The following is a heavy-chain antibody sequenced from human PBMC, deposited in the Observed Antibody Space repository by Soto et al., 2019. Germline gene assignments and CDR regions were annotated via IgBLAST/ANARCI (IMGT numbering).Heavy chain of an antibody. V-gene: IGHV4-31*03. J-gene: IGHJ5*02. CDR3: ARGRASSSWWTLLDP. Sequence: QVQLQESGPGLVKPSQTLSLTCTVSGGSISSGGYYWSWIRQHPGKGLEWIGYIYYSGSTYYNPSLKSRVTISVDTSKNQFSLKLSSVTAADTAVYYCARGRASSSWWTLLDPWGQGTLVTVSS. CDR2: IYYSGST. CDR1: GGSISSGGYY. D-gene: IGHD6-13*01.